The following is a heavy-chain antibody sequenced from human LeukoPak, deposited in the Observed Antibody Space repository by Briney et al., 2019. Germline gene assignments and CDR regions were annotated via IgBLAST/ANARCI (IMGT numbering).Heavy chain of an antibody. CDR3: AKDGRLYGDYGIDY. J-gene: IGHJ4*02. D-gene: IGHD4-17*01. V-gene: IGHV3-33*06. Sequence: GGSLRLSCAASGFTFSSYGMHWVRQAPSKGLEWVAVIWYDGSNKYYADSVKGRFTISRDNSKNTLYLQMNSQRAEDTAVYYCAKDGRLYGDYGIDYWGQGTLVTVSS. CDR2: IWYDGSNK. CDR1: GFTFSSYG.